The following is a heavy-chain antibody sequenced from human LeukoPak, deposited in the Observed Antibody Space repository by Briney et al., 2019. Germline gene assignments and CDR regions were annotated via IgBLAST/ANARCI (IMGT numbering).Heavy chain of an antibody. Sequence: PGRSLRLSCAASGFTFSKYWMLWVRQAPGKGLESVSRINTDGTVTTYADSVEGRFTVSRDNADNTMFLQMNSVRDEDTAVYYCATKQWLAPPPDSWGQGTPVTVSS. CDR1: GFTFSKYW. CDR3: ATKQWLAPPPDS. D-gene: IGHD6-19*01. CDR2: INTDGTVT. V-gene: IGHV3-74*01. J-gene: IGHJ4*02.